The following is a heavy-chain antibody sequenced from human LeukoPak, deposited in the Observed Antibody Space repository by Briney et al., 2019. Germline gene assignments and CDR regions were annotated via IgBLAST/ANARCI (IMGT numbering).Heavy chain of an antibody. CDR3: ARGHYDILAPPDY. CDR2: ISSSGSTI. Sequence: GGSLRLSCAASGFTFSSYEMNWVRQAPGKGLEWVSYISSSGSTIYYADSVKGRFTISRDNAKNSLYLQMNSLRAGDTAVYYCARGHYDILAPPDYGGQGTLVTVSA. D-gene: IGHD3-9*01. J-gene: IGHJ4*02. CDR1: GFTFSSYE. V-gene: IGHV3-48*03.